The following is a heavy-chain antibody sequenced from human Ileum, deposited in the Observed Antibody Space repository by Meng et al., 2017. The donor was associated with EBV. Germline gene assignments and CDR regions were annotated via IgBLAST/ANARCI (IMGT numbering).Heavy chain of an antibody. CDR1: GYTFTSYG. CDR3: ARVVEGATSWLDR. J-gene: IGHJ5*02. CDR2: ISAFNGNT. Sequence: QVQVVQSGAGVKRPGASVKVSCKASGYTFTSYGINWVRQAPGQGLEWMGWISAFNGNTDYAQKFQGRVTMTTDTSTTTTYMELRSLRSDDTAVYYCARVVEGATSWLDRWGQGTLVTVSS. D-gene: IGHD1-26*01. V-gene: IGHV1-18*01.